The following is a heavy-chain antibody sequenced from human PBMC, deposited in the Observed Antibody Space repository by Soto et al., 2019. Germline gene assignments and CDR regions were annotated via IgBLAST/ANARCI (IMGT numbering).Heavy chain of an antibody. Sequence: QVQLVESGGGVVQPGRSLRLSCAASGFTFSSYAMHWVRQAPGKGLEWVAVISYDGSNKYYADSVKGRFTISRDNSKNTLYLQMNSLRAEDTAVYYCARDYYGSGSRSSSPQLNYYYYGMDVWGQGTTVTVSS. D-gene: IGHD3-10*01. CDR2: ISYDGSNK. CDR1: GFTFSSYA. CDR3: ARDYYGSGSRSSSPQLNYYYYGMDV. J-gene: IGHJ6*02. V-gene: IGHV3-30-3*01.